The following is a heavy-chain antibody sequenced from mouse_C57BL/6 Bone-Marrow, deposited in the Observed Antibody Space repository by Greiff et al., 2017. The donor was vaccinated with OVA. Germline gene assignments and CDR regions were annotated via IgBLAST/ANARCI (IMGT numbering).Heavy chain of an antibody. V-gene: IGHV3-6*01. CDR1: GYSITSGYY. D-gene: IGHD3-2*02. CDR2: ISYDGSN. J-gene: IGHJ4*01. Sequence: ESGPGLVKPSQSLSLTCSVTGYSITSGYYWNWIRQFPGNKLEWMGYISYDGSNNYNPSLKNRISITRDTSKNQFFLKLNSVTTEDTATYYCARQAPPMDYWGQGTSVTVSS. CDR3: ARQAPPMDY.